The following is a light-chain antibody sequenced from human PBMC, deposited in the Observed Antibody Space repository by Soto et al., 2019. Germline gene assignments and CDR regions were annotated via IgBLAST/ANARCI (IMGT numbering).Light chain of an antibody. CDR1: SSNIGAGYD. CDR3: PSYDSSLSGLV. Sequence: QSVLTQPPSVSGAPRQRVTISCTGSSSNIGAGYDVHWYQQLPGTAPKLLIYGNSNRPSGVPDRFSGSKSGTSASLAITGLQAEDEADYYCPSYDSSLSGLVFGGGTKLTVL. V-gene: IGLV1-40*01. CDR2: GNS. J-gene: IGLJ2*01.